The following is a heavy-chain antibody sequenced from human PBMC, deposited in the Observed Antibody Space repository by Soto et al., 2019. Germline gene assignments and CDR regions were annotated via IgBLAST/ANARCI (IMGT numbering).Heavy chain of an antibody. CDR2: VSFRGSK. V-gene: IGHV4-39*01. CDR1: GDSVSNSGYY. CDR3: ARGSTWQGRDWFDP. Sequence: QLLLQESGPGLVKPSETLSLTCTVSGDSVSNSGYYWGWIRQSPGQRLEWIGSVSFRGSKYYNPSRRSRVTFSVDTSKTLISLNLRSVTAADTAVYYCARGSTWQGRDWFDPWGQGTLVTVSS. D-gene: IGHD6-13*01. J-gene: IGHJ5*02.